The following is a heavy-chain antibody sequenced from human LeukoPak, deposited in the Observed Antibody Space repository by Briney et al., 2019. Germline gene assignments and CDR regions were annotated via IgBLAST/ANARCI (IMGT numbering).Heavy chain of an antibody. CDR1: GGTFISYA. D-gene: IGHD3-10*01. J-gene: IGHJ4*02. CDR3: ARSHAGSYSDY. V-gene: IGHV1-69*05. CDR2: IIPIFGTA. Sequence: SVTVSFTASGGTFISYAISWVRQAPGQGLEWMGGIIPIFGTANYAQKFQGRVTITTDESTSTAYMELSSLRSEDTAVYYCARSHAGSYSDYWGQGTLVTVSS.